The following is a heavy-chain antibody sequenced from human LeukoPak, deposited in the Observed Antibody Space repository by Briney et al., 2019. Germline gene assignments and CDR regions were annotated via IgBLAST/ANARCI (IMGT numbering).Heavy chain of an antibody. V-gene: IGHV1-69*13. CDR3: ARGTEVIAAAGDFDY. CDR1: GGTFSSYA. J-gene: IGHJ4*02. D-gene: IGHD6-13*01. CDR2: IIPIFGTA. Sequence: ASVKVSCKASGGTFSSYAISWVRQAPGQGLEWMGGIIPIFGTANYAQKFQGRVTITADESTSTAYMELSSLRSEDTAVYYCARGTEVIAAAGDFDYWGQGTLVTVSS.